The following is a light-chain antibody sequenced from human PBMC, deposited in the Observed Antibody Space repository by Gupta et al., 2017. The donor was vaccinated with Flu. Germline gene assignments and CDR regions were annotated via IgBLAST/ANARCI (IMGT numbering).Light chain of an antibody. J-gene: IGKJ2*01. CDR2: KVS. V-gene: IGKV1-5*03. Sequence: VGGRVTITCRASETINNWLAWFQQKPGKATKLLIYKVSFLVSGVPSRFSGSGCGTEFTLTSSILQPDDFATYYCQQYNSYYTFGQGTNLEIK. CDR3: QQYNSYYT. CDR1: ETINNW.